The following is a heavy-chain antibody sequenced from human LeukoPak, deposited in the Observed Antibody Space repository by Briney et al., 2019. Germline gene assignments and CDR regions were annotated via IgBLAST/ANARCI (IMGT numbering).Heavy chain of an antibody. Sequence: GGSLRLSCAASGFTFSDYYMSWIRQAPGKGLEWVSYISSSGSTIYYADSVKGRFTISRDNAKNSLYLQMNSLKTEDTAVYYCTTDFIDYYDSSGYYYVDYWGQGTLVTVSS. CDR3: TTDFIDYYDSSGYYYVDY. D-gene: IGHD3-22*01. J-gene: IGHJ4*02. CDR1: GFTFSDYY. CDR2: ISSSGSTI. V-gene: IGHV3-11*01.